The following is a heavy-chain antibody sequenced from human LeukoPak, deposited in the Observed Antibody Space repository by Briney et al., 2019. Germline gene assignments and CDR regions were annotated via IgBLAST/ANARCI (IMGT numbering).Heavy chain of an antibody. D-gene: IGHD4/OR15-4a*01. Sequence: GGSLRLSCAASGFSFELHWMHWVRQAPGKGLVWVSRINAAGMSSDYADSAKGRFTISRDNSKNTLYLQMNSLRAEDTAVYYCARRAGAYSHPYDYWGQGTLVTVSS. V-gene: IGHV3-74*01. J-gene: IGHJ4*02. CDR2: INAAGMSS. CDR1: GFSFELHW. CDR3: ARRAGAYSHPYDY.